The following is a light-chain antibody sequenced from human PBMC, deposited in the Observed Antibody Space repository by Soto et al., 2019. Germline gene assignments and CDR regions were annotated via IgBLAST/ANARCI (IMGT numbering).Light chain of an antibody. Sequence: QSVLTQPASVSGSPGQSITISCTGTSSDVGGYNHVSWYQIHPGKAPKLIIYEVTSRPSGVSYRFSGSKSGNSASLTISGLQAEDEPDYYCSSYASSSSYFFGGGTKV. CDR3: SSYASSSSYF. J-gene: IGLJ1*01. CDR1: SSDVGGYNH. CDR2: EVT. V-gene: IGLV2-14*01.